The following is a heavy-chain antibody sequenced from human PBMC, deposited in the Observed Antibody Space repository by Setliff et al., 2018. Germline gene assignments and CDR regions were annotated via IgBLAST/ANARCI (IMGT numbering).Heavy chain of an antibody. CDR1: GYTFTRYG. V-gene: IGHV1-18*01. D-gene: IGHD1-20*01. Sequence: ASVKVSCKASGYTFTRYGISWVRQAPGKGFEWMGWIGPYSGNTYYAQKFQGRVAITTDTSTSTAYMELRSLRSDDTAVYYCAKGGNITRETYYYYGMDVWGQGTTVTRLL. J-gene: IGHJ6*02. CDR2: IGPYSGNT. CDR3: AKGGNITRETYYYYGMDV.